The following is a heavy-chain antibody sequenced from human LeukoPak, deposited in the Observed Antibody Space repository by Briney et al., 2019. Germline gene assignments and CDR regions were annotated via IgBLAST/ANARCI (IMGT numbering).Heavy chain of an antibody. CDR1: GFTFSDYN. Sequence: SLRLSCAASGFTFSDYNMRWIRQAPGKGLEWVGFIRSKAYGGTTEYAASVKGRFTISRDDSKSIAYLQMNSLKTEDTAVYYCTREGLLWFGSFDPWGQGTLVTVSS. CDR2: IRSKAYGGTT. V-gene: IGHV3-49*03. J-gene: IGHJ5*02. D-gene: IGHD3-10*01. CDR3: TREGLLWFGSFDP.